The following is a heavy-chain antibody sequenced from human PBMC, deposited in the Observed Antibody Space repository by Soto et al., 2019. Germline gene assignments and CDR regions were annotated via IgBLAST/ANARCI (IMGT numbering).Heavy chain of an antibody. J-gene: IGHJ6*02. V-gene: IGHV3-23*01. Sequence: GGSLRLSCAASGFTFSSFAMSWVRQAPGKGLEWVSAISGSGVSTYYADSVKGRFTISRDNSKNTLYLQMNSLRAEDTAVHYCARDEGLGVNYYYYGMDVWGQGTTVTVSS. CDR1: GFTFSSFA. D-gene: IGHD3-10*01. CDR2: ISGSGVST. CDR3: ARDEGLGVNYYYYGMDV.